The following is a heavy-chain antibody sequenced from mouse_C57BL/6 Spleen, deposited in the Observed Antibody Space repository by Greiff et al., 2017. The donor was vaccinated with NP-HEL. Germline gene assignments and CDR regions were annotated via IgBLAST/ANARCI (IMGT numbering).Heavy chain of an antibody. CDR2: IYPGDGDT. V-gene: IGHV1-80*01. Sequence: VQLQQSGAELVKPGASVKIPCKASGYAFSSYWMNWVKQRPGKGLEWIGQIYPGDGDTNYNGKFKGKATLTADKSSSTAYMQLSSLTSEDSAVYFCAREGDVVRYFDVWGTGTTVTVSS. CDR3: AREGDVVRYFDV. D-gene: IGHD1-1*01. CDR1: GYAFSSYW. J-gene: IGHJ1*03.